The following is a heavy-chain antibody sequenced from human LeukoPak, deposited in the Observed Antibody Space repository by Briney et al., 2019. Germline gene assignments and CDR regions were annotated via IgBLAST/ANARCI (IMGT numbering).Heavy chain of an antibody. J-gene: IGHJ4*02. V-gene: IGHV5-51*01. D-gene: IGHD3-22*01. CDR2: IYPGDSDT. Sequence: GASLKISCKGSGYRFTSYWIGWVRQMPGKGLEWMGIIYPGDSDTRYSPSFQGQVTISADKSISTAYLQWSSLKASDTAMYYCARQLSSGYYPFDYWGQGTLVTVSS. CDR1: GYRFTSYW. CDR3: ARQLSSGYYPFDY.